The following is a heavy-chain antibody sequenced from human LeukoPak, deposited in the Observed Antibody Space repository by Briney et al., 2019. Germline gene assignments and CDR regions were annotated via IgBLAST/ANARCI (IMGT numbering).Heavy chain of an antibody. CDR2: INQDGSEK. D-gene: IGHD6-13*01. Sequence: QPGGSLRLSFAASGFTFSNYWMTWFRQAPGKGLNWVANINQDGSEKNYVDSVKGRFTISRDNAKNSLYLQMNSLRAEDTAVYYCATRSSHTSSRYVYLFWDYWGQGALVTVSS. CDR3: ATRSSHTSSRYVYLFWDY. V-gene: IGHV3-7*01. CDR1: GFTFSNYW. J-gene: IGHJ4*02.